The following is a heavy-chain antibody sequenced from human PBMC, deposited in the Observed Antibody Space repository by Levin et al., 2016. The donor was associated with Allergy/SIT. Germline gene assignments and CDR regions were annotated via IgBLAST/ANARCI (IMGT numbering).Heavy chain of an antibody. CDR3: AISRSSANTH. CDR1: GFAFSRDW. D-gene: IGHD2-2*01. J-gene: IGHJ4*02. CDR2: IKEDGSDK. Sequence: LSLTCAASGFAFSRDWMSWLRQAPGKGPEWVANIKEDGSDKFYGHSVRGRFTVSRDNAKNSLYLQMNSLRVEDTAVYYCAISRSSANTHWGQGVLVTVSS. V-gene: IGHV3-7*01.